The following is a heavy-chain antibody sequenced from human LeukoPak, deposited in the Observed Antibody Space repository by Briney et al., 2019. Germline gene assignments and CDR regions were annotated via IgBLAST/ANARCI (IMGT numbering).Heavy chain of an antibody. CDR1: GGSVKSGDHY. V-gene: IGHV4-31*03. CDR2: TYYSGNT. Sequence: SETLSHTCTVSGGSVKSGDHYWTWIRQHPGKGLEWIGYTYYSGNTYYNPSLKSRVTTSVDTSKNQFSLTLNSVSAADTAVYYCASFGAFDVWGQGTMVTISS. J-gene: IGHJ3*01. CDR3: ASFGAFDV. D-gene: IGHD2/OR15-2a*01.